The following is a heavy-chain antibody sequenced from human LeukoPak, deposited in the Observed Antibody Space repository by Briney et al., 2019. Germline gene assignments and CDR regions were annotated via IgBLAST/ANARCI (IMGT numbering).Heavy chain of an antibody. CDR1: GGSFSGYY. CDR2: INHSGST. V-gene: IGHV4-34*01. CDR3: ARGAASGLRLPHSSGWYSYFDY. D-gene: IGHD6-19*01. Sequence: PSETLSLTCAVYGGSFSGYYWSWIRQPPGKGLEWIGEINHSGSTNYNPSLKSRVTISVDTSKNQFSLKLSSVTAADTAVYYCARGAASGLRLPHSSGWYSYFDYWGQGTLVTVSS. J-gene: IGHJ4*02.